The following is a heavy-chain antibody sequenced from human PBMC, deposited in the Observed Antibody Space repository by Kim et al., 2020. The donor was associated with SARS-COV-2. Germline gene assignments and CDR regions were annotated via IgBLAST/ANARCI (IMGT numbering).Heavy chain of an antibody. CDR3: ASLGLYGGLRRRTLDYYYYGMDV. CDR2: INHSGST. D-gene: IGHD5-12*01. J-gene: IGHJ6*02. V-gene: IGHV4-34*01. CDR1: GGSFSGYY. Sequence: SETLSLTCAVYGGSFSGYYWSWIRQPPGKGLEWIGEINHSGSTNYNPSLKSRVTISVDTSKNQFSLKLSSVTAADTAVYYCASLGLYGGLRRRTLDYYYYGMDVWGQGTTVTVSS.